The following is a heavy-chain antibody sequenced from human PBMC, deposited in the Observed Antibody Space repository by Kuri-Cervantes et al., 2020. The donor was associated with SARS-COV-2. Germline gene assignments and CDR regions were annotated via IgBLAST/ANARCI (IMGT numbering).Heavy chain of an antibody. CDR1: GYTLTELS. CDR3: AKDIPLTLTYYYDSSGYQY. J-gene: IGHJ4*02. D-gene: IGHD3-22*01. CDR2: FDPEDGET. Sequence: ASVKVSCKVSGYTLTELSMHWVRQAPGKGLEWMGGFDPEDGETIYAQKFQGRVTMTEDTSTDTAYMELSSLRSEDTAVYYCAKDIPLTLTYYYDSSGYQYWGQGTLVTVSS. V-gene: IGHV1-24*01.